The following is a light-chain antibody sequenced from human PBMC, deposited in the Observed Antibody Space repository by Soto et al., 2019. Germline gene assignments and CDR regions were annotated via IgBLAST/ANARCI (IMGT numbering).Light chain of an antibody. J-gene: IGKJ3*01. CDR1: QSVTSDY. V-gene: IGKV3-20*01. CDR2: GAS. CDR3: QHYGYSLFN. Sequence: EIVLTQSPGTLSLSPGERATLSCRASQSVTSDYLAWYQQKPGQAPRLLIHGASNRATGIPDRFSGSGSGTDFTLTISRLEPEDFAVYYCQHYGYSLFNFGPGTKVDIK.